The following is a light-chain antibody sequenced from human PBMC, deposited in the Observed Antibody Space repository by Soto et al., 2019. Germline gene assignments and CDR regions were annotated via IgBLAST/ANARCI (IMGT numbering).Light chain of an antibody. CDR3: QQYGSSPTWT. V-gene: IGKV3-15*01. CDR2: GAY. J-gene: IGKJ1*01. CDR1: QSVGNN. Sequence: EIVMTQSPATLSVSPGARTPLSCRARQSVGNNLAWYQQKPGQAPRLLIYGAYTRATGIPARFSGSGSGTDFTLTISSLQSEDFAVYYCQQYGSSPTWTFGQGTKVDIK.